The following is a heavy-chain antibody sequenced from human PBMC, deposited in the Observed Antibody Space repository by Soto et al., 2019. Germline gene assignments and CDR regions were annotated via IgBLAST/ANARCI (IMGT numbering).Heavy chain of an antibody. CDR1: GFTFSSYA. J-gene: IGHJ4*02. Sequence: GGSLRLSCSASGFTFSSYAMHWVRQAPGKGLEYVSAISSNGGSTYYADSVKGRFTISRDNSKNTLYLQMSSLRAEDTAVYYCVKLVVVAALDYWGQGTLVTVSS. D-gene: IGHD2-15*01. CDR2: ISSNGGST. CDR3: VKLVVVAALDY. V-gene: IGHV3-64D*08.